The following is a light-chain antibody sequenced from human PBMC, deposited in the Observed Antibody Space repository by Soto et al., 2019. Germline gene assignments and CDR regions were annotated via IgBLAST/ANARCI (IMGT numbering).Light chain of an antibody. J-gene: IGKJ5*01. V-gene: IGKV1-33*01. CDR3: KQYDILPIT. Sequence: DIQMTQSPSSLFASVGDRVTITCQATQDINIYLNWYQQKPGKAHNLLIYDAYNLEIGVPSRFSGSGSGTHFTFTIRSLQTEDIGTYYCKQYDILPITFGRGTRLEIK. CDR2: DAY. CDR1: QDINIY.